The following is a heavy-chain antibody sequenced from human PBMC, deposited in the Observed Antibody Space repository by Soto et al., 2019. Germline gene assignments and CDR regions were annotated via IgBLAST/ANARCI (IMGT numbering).Heavy chain of an antibody. V-gene: IGHV4-59*01. CDR1: GGSISSYY. J-gene: IGHJ6*03. D-gene: IGHD3-9*01. CDR3: ARARGDILTGYYYYIDV. CDR2: IYYRGST. Sequence: SETLSLTCTVSGGSISSYYWSWIRQPPGKGLEWIGYIYYRGSTNYNPSLKSRVTISVDTSKNQFSLKLSSVTAADTAVYYCARARGDILTGYYYYIDVWGKGTTVTVSS.